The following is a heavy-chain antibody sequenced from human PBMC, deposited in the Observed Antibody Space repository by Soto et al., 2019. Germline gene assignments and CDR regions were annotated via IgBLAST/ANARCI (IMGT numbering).Heavy chain of an antibody. V-gene: IGHV4-31*03. CDR3: ARGGGSYYRYYYGMDV. CDR2: IYYSGST. CDR1: GGSISSGGYY. J-gene: IGHJ6*02. D-gene: IGHD1-26*01. Sequence: SETLSLTCTVSGGSISSGGYYWSWIRQHPGKGLGWIGYIYYSGSTYYNPSLKSRVTISVDTSKNQFSLKLSSVTAADTAVYYCARGGGSYYRYYYGMDVWGQGTTVTVSS.